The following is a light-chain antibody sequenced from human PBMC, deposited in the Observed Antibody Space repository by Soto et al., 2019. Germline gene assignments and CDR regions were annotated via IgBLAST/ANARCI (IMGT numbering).Light chain of an antibody. CDR3: QQSYSTPWT. CDR1: QSISSY. V-gene: IGKV1-39*01. CDR2: AAS. Sequence: DIQMTQSPSSLSASVGDRVPITCRARQSISSYLNWYQQKPGKAPKLLIYAASSLQSGVPLRFSGSGSGTDFTLTISSLQPEDFATYYCQQSYSTPWTFGQGTKVEIK. J-gene: IGKJ1*01.